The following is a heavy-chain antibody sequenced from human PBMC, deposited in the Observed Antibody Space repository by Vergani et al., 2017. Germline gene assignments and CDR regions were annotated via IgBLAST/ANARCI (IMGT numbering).Heavy chain of an antibody. D-gene: IGHD6-19*01. Sequence: QVQLVESGGGVVQPGRSLRLSCVASGFALRTYGMHWVRQAPPKGLEWVAYIRFDAIDPFYSDSVRGRFSVSRDNSKNTVFLRMNSLRTEDTAVYYCAKDRTRSGSGDYVFDSWGRGTLVTVSS. V-gene: IGHV3-30*02. CDR1: GFALRTYG. CDR2: IRFDAIDP. CDR3: AKDRTRSGSGDYVFDS. J-gene: IGHJ4*02.